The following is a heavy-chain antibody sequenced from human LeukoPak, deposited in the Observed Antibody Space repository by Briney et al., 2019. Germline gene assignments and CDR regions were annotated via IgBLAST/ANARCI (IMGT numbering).Heavy chain of an antibody. V-gene: IGHV3-30-3*01. J-gene: IGHJ4*02. D-gene: IGHD3-3*01. CDR3: ARVFLERLTSGYFDN. CDR1: GFTFGEYA. Sequence: GESLRLSCAASGFTFGEYAMHWVRQAPGKGLEWVAVISYDGRQKFYGDSVKGRFTISRDNPKNTVYLQMNSLRNDDTAVYYCARVFLERLTSGYFDNWGQGNLVTVSP. CDR2: ISYDGRQK.